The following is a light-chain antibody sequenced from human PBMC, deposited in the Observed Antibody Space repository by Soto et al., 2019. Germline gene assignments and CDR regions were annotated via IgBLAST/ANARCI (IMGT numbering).Light chain of an antibody. CDR3: QQYGRSPMFT. Sequence: EIVLTQSPGTLSLSTGERATLSCRASQSVSSNYLAWYQQKPGQAPRLLIYGASRGAAGIPDRFSGSGSGTDFTLTINRLEPEDFAVYFCQQYGRSPMFTFGQGTKVDIK. CDR1: QSVSSNY. J-gene: IGKJ2*01. CDR2: GAS. V-gene: IGKV3-20*01.